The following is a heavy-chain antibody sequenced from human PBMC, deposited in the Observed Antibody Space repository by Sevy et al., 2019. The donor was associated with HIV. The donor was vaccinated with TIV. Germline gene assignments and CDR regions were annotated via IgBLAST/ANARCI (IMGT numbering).Heavy chain of an antibody. CDR2: ISWNGADT. Sequence: GGSLRLSCAASNLTFEDYAMHWVRRAPGKGLEWVSGISWNGADTGFATSVKGRFTISRDNAKSSVYLQINSLTPEDTVVYYCAKEQQLITQSGSYFYYGMNVWGQGTTVTVSS. CDR1: NLTFEDYA. CDR3: AKEQQLITQSGSYFYYGMNV. V-gene: IGHV3-9*01. J-gene: IGHJ6*02. D-gene: IGHD6-13*01.